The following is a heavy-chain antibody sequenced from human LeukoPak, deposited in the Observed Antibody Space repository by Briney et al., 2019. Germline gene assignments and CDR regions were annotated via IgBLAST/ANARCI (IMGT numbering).Heavy chain of an antibody. Sequence: SVKVSCKASGDTFTSYSISWVRQAPGQGLEWMGGIIPNFGATNYAQKFQGRVTITADTSTSTAYMELSSLRSEDTAVYYCAGGGWDIVVVPAGIRGGEAAAFYGMDVWGKGTTVTVSS. V-gene: IGHV1-69*06. CDR1: GDTFTSYS. J-gene: IGHJ6*04. CDR3: AGGGWDIVVVPAGIRGGEAAAFYGMDV. CDR2: IIPNFGAT. D-gene: IGHD2-2*01.